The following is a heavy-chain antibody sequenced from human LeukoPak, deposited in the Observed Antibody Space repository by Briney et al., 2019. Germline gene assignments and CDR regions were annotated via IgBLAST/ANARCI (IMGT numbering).Heavy chain of an antibody. CDR1: GFTFSSYA. CDR2: ISYDGSNK. J-gene: IGHJ4*02. V-gene: IGHV3-30-3*01. Sequence: GGSLRLSCAASGFTFSSYAMHWVRQAPGKGLEWVAVISYDGSNKYYADSVKGRFTISRDNSKNTLYLQMNSLRAEDTAVYYCARERALRGLQFWYRGQGTLVTVSS. CDR3: ARERALRGLQFWY. D-gene: IGHD5-24*01.